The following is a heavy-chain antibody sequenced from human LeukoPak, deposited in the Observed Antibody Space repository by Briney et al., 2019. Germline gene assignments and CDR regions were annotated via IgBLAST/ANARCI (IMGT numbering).Heavy chain of an antibody. D-gene: IGHD2-21*02. J-gene: IGHJ4*02. CDR2: IYHSGST. V-gene: IGHV4-30-2*01. Sequence: SSETLSLTCAVSGSSISSGGYSWSWIRQPPGKGLEWIGYIYHSGSTYYNPSLKSRVTISVDRSKNQFSLKLSSVTAADTAVYYCARLDHCGGDCYLFDYWGQGTLVTVSS. CDR1: GSSISSGGYS. CDR3: ARLDHCGGDCYLFDY.